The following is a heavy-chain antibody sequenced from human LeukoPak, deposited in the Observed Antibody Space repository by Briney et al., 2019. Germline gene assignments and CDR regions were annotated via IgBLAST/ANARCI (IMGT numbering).Heavy chain of an antibody. D-gene: IGHD3-9*01. CDR2: ISSSSSYI. CDR1: GFTFSSYS. CDR3: ALLRYFDSGLDY. J-gene: IGHJ4*02. V-gene: IGHV3-21*01. Sequence: PGGSLRLSCAASGFTFSSYSMNWVRQAPGKGLEWVSSISSSSSYIYYADSVEGRFTISRDNAKNSLYLQMNSLRAEDTAVYYCALLRYFDSGLDYWGQGTLVTVSS.